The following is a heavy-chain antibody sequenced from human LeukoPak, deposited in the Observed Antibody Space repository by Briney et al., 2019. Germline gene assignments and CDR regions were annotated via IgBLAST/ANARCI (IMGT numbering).Heavy chain of an antibody. Sequence: GGSLSLSCATSSFTSHIYAMSWVRQAPGNWLECVSAINGGGDVTYYADSVQGRFFFSRDNAKNTLYLQLNSLRAEDTAVYYCARNYYDSSGYSPFFDYWGQGTLVTVSS. V-gene: IGHV3-23*01. CDR1: SFTSHIYA. D-gene: IGHD3-22*01. CDR2: INGGGDVT. CDR3: ARNYYDSSGYSPFFDY. J-gene: IGHJ4*02.